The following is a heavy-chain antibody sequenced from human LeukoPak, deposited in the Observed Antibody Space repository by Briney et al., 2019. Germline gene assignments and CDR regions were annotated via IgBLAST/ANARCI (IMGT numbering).Heavy chain of an antibody. CDR2: LTNTGGTK. CDR3: ARSAYLDSSGYYFDF. J-gene: IGHJ4*02. V-gene: IGHV3-23*01. CDR1: GFTFDAYA. D-gene: IGHD3-22*01. Sequence: GGSLRLSCTASGFTFDAYAMNWVRQAPGKGLEWFSGLTNTGGTKYYADSVKGRFSISRDNSKITVSLQMNSLSADDTAVYYCARSAYLDSSGYYFDFWGQGTLVTVSS.